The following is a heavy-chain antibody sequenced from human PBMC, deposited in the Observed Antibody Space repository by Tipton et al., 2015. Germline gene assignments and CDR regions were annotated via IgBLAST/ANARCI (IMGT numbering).Heavy chain of an antibody. Sequence: TLSLTCTVSGGSVSSGSYYWSWIRQPPGKGLEWIGYISFSDTTHYNPSLKSRVITSVDTSKNQFSLRLSSVTAADTAVYYCAQINTPTYYFDYWGQGTLVTVSS. J-gene: IGHJ4*02. CDR3: AQINTPTYYFDY. D-gene: IGHD5-18*01. V-gene: IGHV4-61*01. CDR1: GGSVSSGSYY. CDR2: ISFSDTT.